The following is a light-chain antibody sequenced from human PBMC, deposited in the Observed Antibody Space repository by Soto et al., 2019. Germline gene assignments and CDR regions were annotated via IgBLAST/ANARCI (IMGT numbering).Light chain of an antibody. Sequence: EIVLTQSPGTLSLSPGERATLSCRASQNVRSNFLAWYQQKPGQAPRLLISDASNRATGIPDRFSGSGSGTDFTLTISRLEPEDFVLYYCQQYGASPITFGQGTRLDIK. CDR2: DAS. CDR1: QNVRSNF. J-gene: IGKJ5*01. CDR3: QQYGASPIT. V-gene: IGKV3-20*01.